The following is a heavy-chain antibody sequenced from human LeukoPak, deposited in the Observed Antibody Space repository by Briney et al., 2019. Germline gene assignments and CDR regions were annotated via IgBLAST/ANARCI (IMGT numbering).Heavy chain of an antibody. CDR2: ISADNGNT. V-gene: IGHV1-18*01. CDR3: ARESSRGGSYTKAAFDI. J-gene: IGHJ3*02. CDR1: RWTFTSYG. D-gene: IGHD1-26*01. Sequence: AAVTLSCTASRWTFTSYGISWVGQAPGHGLEWMGWISADNGNTNYAQKLQGRVTMTTDTSTSTASMELRSLRADDTAVYYCARESSRGGSYTKAAFDIWGQGPMVTVSS.